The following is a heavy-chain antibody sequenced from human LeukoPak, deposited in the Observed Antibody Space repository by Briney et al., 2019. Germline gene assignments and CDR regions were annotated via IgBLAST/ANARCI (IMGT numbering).Heavy chain of an antibody. CDR1: GFTFDDYG. D-gene: IGHD3-9*01. CDR3: AKREDYDILTGYQDY. CDR2: INWNGGST. V-gene: IGHV3-20*04. Sequence: GGSLRLSCAASGFTFDDYGMSWVRQAPGKGLEWVSGINWNGGSTGYADSVKGRFTISRDNAKNSLYLQMNSLRAEDTAVYYCAKREDYDILTGYQDYWGQGTLVTVSS. J-gene: IGHJ4*02.